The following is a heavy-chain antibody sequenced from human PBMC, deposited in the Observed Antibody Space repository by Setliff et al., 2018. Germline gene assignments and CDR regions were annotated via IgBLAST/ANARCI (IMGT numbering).Heavy chain of an antibody. V-gene: IGHV4-61*10. J-gene: IGHJ5*02. CDR1: GGSVGNSYYY. D-gene: IGHD3-22*01. CDR2: IYTTWST. Sequence: PSETLSLTCTVSGGSVGNSYYYWNWIRQPAGKGLEWIGRIYTTWSTNYNPSLKSRVTISLDTSKSQFFLKLNSMTTADTAVYYCARDTSSDWAAWFDPWSQGILVTVSS. CDR3: ARDTSSDWAAWFDP.